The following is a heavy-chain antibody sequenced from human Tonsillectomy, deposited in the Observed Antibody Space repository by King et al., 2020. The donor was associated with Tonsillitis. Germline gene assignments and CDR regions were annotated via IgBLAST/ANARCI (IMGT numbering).Heavy chain of an antibody. V-gene: IGHV3-7*03. CDR3: AREEASWSSWNFDY. D-gene: IGHD6-13*01. J-gene: IGHJ4*02. CDR2: IKQDGSEK. CDR1: GFTFSSYW. Sequence: VQLVESGGGLVQPGGSLRLSCAASGFTFSSYWMSWVRQAPGKGLEWVAKIKQDGSEKYYVDSVKGRFTISRDNAKNSLYLQTNSLRVEDTAVYYCAREEASWSSWNFDYWGQGTLVTVSS.